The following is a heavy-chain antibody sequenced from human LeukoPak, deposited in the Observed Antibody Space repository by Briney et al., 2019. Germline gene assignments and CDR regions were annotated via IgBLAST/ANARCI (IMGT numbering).Heavy chain of an antibody. CDR1: GFTFSSYG. V-gene: IGHV3-30*02. CDR2: IRYDGSNK. Sequence: PGGSLRLSCAASGFTFSSYGMHWVRQAPGKGLEWVAFIRYDGSNKYYADSVKGRFTISRDNSKNTLYLQMNSLRAEDTAVYYCAKTFGGVIVIGSAAFDIWGQGTMVTVSS. J-gene: IGHJ3*02. D-gene: IGHD3-16*02. CDR3: AKTFGGVIVIGSAAFDI.